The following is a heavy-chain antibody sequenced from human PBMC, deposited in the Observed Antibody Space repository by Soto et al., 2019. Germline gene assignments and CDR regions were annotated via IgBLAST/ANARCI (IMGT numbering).Heavy chain of an antibody. V-gene: IGHV3-23*01. CDR2: ISGSGGIT. CDR1: GFTFRSYA. CDR3: AKSILHRGGGSCYGTDYYYGMDV. J-gene: IGHJ6*02. D-gene: IGHD2-15*01. Sequence: SLRLSCAGSGFTFRSYAMSWVRQGTGKGLEWVSAISGSGGITYYADSVKGRFTISRDNYKNTLFLQMNSLSDEDTAEYYCAKSILHRGGGSCYGTDYYYGMDVWGQGTTVTVSS.